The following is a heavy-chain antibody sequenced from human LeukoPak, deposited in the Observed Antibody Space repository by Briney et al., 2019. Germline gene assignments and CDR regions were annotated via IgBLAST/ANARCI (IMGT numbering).Heavy chain of an antibody. CDR1: GFTFSSYW. J-gene: IGHJ6*02. Sequence: PGGSLRLSCAASGFTFSSYWMHWVRHVPVKGLMWVARVKGDGRETSYADSVKGRFTITRDNAKHTVHLQMNSLRDDDTAVYYCAGERVFYGLDVWGQGTTVIVSS. V-gene: IGHV3-74*03. D-gene: IGHD1-1*01. CDR2: VKGDGRET. CDR3: AGERVFYGLDV.